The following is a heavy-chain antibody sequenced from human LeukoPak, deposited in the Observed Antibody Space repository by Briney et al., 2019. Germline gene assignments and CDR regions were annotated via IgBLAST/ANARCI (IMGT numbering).Heavy chain of an antibody. D-gene: IGHD6-13*01. Sequence: SETLSLTCTVSGGSISSYYWSWIRQPPGKGLEWIGYIYYSGSTNYNPSLKSRVTISVDTSKNQFSLKLSSVTAADTAVYYCASPSSIAAAGVDYWGQGTLVTVSS. CDR1: GGSISSYY. CDR3: ASPSSIAAAGVDY. J-gene: IGHJ4*02. V-gene: IGHV4-59*08. CDR2: IYYSGST.